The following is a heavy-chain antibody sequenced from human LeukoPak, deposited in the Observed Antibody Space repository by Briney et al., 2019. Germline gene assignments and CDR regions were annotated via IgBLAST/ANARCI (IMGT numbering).Heavy chain of an antibody. J-gene: IGHJ5*02. CDR2: INPNSGGT. D-gene: IGHD4-17*01. V-gene: IGHV1-2*02. CDR1: GYTFTGYY. CDR3: ASAYGDYTVGWFDP. Sequence: ASVKVSCKASGYTFTGYYMHWVRQAPGQGLEWMGWINPNSGGTNYAQKLQGRVTMTRDTSISTAYMELSRLRSDDTAVYYCASAYGDYTVGWFDPWGQGTLVTVSS.